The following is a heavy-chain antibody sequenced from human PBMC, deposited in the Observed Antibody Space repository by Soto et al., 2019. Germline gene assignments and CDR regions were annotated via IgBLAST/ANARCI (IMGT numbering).Heavy chain of an antibody. Sequence: PSQTLSLTCDISGDSVSSDSTAWNWIRQSPSRGLEWLGRTYYKSKWFYNYAVSVRSRIAIKSDTSKNQFSLQLNSVTPEDTAVYFCARGDQWLIYWGQGTLVTVS. V-gene: IGHV6-1*01. CDR1: GDSVSSDSTA. CDR2: TYYKSKWFY. J-gene: IGHJ4*02. D-gene: IGHD6-19*01. CDR3: ARGDQWLIY.